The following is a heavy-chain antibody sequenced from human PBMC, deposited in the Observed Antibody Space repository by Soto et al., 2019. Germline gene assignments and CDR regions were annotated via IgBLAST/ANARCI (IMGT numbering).Heavy chain of an antibody. V-gene: IGHV1-69*13. CDR2: IIPIFGTA. CDR3: ASFPGGFLEWSPTVDYYYYGMDV. J-gene: IGHJ6*02. CDR1: GGTFSSYA. Sequence: ASVKVSCKASGGTFSSYAISWVRQAPGQGLEWMGGIIPIFGTANYAQKFQGRVTITADESTSTAYMELSSLGAEDTAVYYCASFPGGFLEWSPTVDYYYYGMDVWGQGTTVTVSS. D-gene: IGHD3-3*01.